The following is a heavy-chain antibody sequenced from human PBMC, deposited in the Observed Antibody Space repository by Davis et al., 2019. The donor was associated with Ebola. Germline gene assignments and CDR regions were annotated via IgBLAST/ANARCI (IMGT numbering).Heavy chain of an antibody. J-gene: IGHJ4*02. CDR2: ISAYNGNT. CDR1: GYSFKNYA. Sequence: AASVKVSCKASGYSFKNYAISWVRQAPGQGLEWMGWISAYNGNTNYAQKVQGRVTMTTDTSTSTAYMELRSLRSDDTAVYYCARVAGASEVDYWGQGTLVTVSS. D-gene: IGHD1-26*01. V-gene: IGHV1-18*01. CDR3: ARVAGASEVDY.